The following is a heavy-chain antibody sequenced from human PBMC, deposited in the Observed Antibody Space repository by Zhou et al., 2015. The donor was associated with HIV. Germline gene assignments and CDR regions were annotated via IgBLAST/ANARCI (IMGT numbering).Heavy chain of an antibody. Sequence: QVQLVQSGAEVKKPGASVKVSCKASGYTFTGYYMHWVRQAPGQGLEWMGWINPNSGGTNYAQKFQGWVTMTRDTSISTAYMELSRLRSDDTAVYYCARVVLGGDPIYGMDVWGQGTTVTVSS. CDR2: INPNSGGT. CDR1: GYTFTGYY. D-gene: IGHD4-17*01. J-gene: IGHJ6*02. V-gene: IGHV1-2*04. CDR3: ARVVLGGDPIYGMDV.